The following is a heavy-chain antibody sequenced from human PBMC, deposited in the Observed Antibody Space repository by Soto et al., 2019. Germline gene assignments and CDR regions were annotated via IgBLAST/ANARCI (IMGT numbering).Heavy chain of an antibody. J-gene: IGHJ5*02. CDR2: ITPVFGTA. V-gene: IGHV1-69*01. Sequence: QVQLVQSGAEVKKPGSSVKVSCKASADPFNSYSLRWLRQAPGQRLEWMGGITPVFGTADYAQSFEDRLTITADDSTSTVYMELSSLRSDDTAVYYCARSLEGTTVTNWFDPWGQGALVTVSS. CDR3: ARSLEGTTVTNWFDP. CDR1: ADPFNSYS. D-gene: IGHD4-17*01.